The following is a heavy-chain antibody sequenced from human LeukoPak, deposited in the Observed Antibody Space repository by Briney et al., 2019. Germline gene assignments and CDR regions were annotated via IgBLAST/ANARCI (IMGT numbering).Heavy chain of an antibody. CDR1: GGTFSSYA. D-gene: IGHD2-2*01. CDR2: IIPIFGTA. V-gene: IGHV1-69*05. J-gene: IGHJ5*02. Sequence: SVKVSCKASGGTFSSYAISWVRQAPGQGLEWMGRIIPIFGTANYAQKFQGRVTITTDESTSTAYMELSSLRSEDTAVYYCARDPRYCSSTSCYGDPDNWFDLWGQGTLVTVSS. CDR3: ARDPRYCSSTSCYGDPDNWFDL.